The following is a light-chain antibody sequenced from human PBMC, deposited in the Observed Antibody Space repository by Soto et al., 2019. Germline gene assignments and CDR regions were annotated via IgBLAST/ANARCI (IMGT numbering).Light chain of an antibody. Sequence: VMTQYPLSLPVNPGEPASISFRSSHSLLYSYGVNYFDWYVQKPGQSPQLLIYLASNRASGVPARFSGSGSGTHFRLKISRVEAEDVGLYYCMQGLQTPNTFGQGTRLEIK. V-gene: IGKV2-28*01. J-gene: IGKJ5*01. CDR3: MQGLQTPNT. CDR2: LAS. CDR1: HSLLYSYGVNY.